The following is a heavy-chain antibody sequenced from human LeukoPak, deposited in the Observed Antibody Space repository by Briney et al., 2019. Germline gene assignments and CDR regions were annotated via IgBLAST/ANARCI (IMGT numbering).Heavy chain of an antibody. CDR1: GGSFSGYY. J-gene: IGHJ6*02. Sequence: SETLSLTCAVYGGSFSGYYWSWIRQPPGKGLEWIGYIYYSGSTNYNPSLKSRVTISVDTSKNQFSLKLSSVTAADTAVYYCARQRWFGEGYYYGMDVWGQGTTVTVSS. CDR3: ARQRWFGEGYYYGMDV. D-gene: IGHD3-10*01. CDR2: IYYSGST. V-gene: IGHV4-59*08.